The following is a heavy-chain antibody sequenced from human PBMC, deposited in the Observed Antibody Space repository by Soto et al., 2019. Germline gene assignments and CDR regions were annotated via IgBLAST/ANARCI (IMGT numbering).Heavy chain of an antibody. CDR2: ITAGGFNT. D-gene: IGHD5-12*01. CDR1: GFTFSNDD. V-gene: IGHV3-23*01. Sequence: EVQLLESGGDLVQPGGSLRLSCVASGFTFSNDDLSWVRQASGKGLEWVSAITAGGFNTYYADSVKGRFTISRDNSKNTLYLQMNSLRAEDTAVYYCAKNIGGFSGYANFDYWGHGILVTVSS. J-gene: IGHJ4*01. CDR3: AKNIGGFSGYANFDY.